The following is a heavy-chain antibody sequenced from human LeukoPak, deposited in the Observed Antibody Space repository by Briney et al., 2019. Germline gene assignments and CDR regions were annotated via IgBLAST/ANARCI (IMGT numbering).Heavy chain of an antibody. CDR2: IYYSGST. Sequence: PSETLSLTCTVSGGSISSYYWSWIRQPPGKGLEWIGYIYYSGSTNYNPSLKSRVTISVDTSKNQFSLKLSSVTAADTAVYYCARLTYYYDSSGYYCFDYWGQGTLVIVSS. CDR1: GGSISSYY. V-gene: IGHV4-59*08. D-gene: IGHD3-22*01. J-gene: IGHJ4*02. CDR3: ARLTYYYDSSGYYCFDY.